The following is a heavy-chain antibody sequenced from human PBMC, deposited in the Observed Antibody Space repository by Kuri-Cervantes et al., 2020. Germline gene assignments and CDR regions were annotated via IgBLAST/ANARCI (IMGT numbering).Heavy chain of an antibody. Sequence: GESLKISCAASEFTFSSSWMHWVCQAPEKGLEWVADIKCGGSEKDYVDSVKGRLTISRDNSKNTLYLQMNSLRAEDTAVYYCARAGYSYAFAGLDPWGQGTLVTVSS. CDR2: IKCGGSEK. D-gene: IGHD5-18*01. CDR1: EFTFSSSW. V-gene: IGHV3-52*01. J-gene: IGHJ5*02. CDR3: ARAGYSYAFAGLDP.